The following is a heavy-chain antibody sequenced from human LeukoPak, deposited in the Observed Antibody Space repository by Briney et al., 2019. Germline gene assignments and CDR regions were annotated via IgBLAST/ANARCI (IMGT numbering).Heavy chain of an antibody. D-gene: IGHD6-13*01. CDR2: VYYTGST. J-gene: IGHJ4*02. V-gene: IGHV4-59*13. Sequence: TSETLSLTCIVSGGSISSYQWSWIRQPPERGLEWIGYVYYTGSTSYNPSLKSRVTMSVDTSKSQFSLKLSSVTAADTAVYYCARESAVGLDYWGQGTLVTVSS. CDR3: ARESAVGLDY. CDR1: GGSISSYQ.